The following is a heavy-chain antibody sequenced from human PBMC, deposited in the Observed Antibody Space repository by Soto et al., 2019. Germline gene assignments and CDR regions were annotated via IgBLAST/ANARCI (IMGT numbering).Heavy chain of an antibody. D-gene: IGHD3-22*01. Sequence: GGSLRLSCAASGFTFSVYAMSWVRQAPGKGLEWVSAIRGSGGSTYYADSVKGRFTISRDNSKNTLYLQMNSLRADDTAVYYGAIDPTKVVVLRGYYFDYWGQGALVTVSS. J-gene: IGHJ4*02. V-gene: IGHV3-23*01. CDR2: IRGSGGST. CDR1: GFTFSVYA. CDR3: AIDPTKVVVLRGYYFDY.